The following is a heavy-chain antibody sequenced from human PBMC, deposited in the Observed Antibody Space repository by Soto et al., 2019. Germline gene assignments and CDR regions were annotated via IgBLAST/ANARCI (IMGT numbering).Heavy chain of an antibody. CDR2: ISSSSSYI. V-gene: IGHV3-21*01. CDR3: ARDDSVGTKVCVPAAPVGAFDI. D-gene: IGHD2-2*01. Sequence: EVQLVESGGGLVKPGGSLRLSCAASGFTFSSYSMNWVRQAPGKGLEWVSSISSSSSYIYYADSVKRRFTISRDNAKNSLYLQMNSLRAEDAAVYYCARDDSVGTKVCVPAAPVGAFDIWGQGTMVTVSS. CDR1: GFTFSSYS. J-gene: IGHJ3*02.